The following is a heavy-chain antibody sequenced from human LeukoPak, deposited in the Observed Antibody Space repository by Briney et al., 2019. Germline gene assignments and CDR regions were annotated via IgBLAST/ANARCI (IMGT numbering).Heavy chain of an antibody. CDR2: IYYSGST. CDR3: VRDKWVKAGNSCLHYGMDV. CDR1: GDSISATNNY. Sequence: SQTLSLTCIVSGDSISATNNYWSWIRQPPGKGLEWIGYIYYSGSTYYKPSLESRVSIFPDTSKNQFSLRLTSVTAADTAVYCVRDKWVKAGNSCLHYGMDVWGQGTTVTVSS. V-gene: IGHV4-30-4*01. D-gene: IGHD6-13*01. J-gene: IGHJ6*02.